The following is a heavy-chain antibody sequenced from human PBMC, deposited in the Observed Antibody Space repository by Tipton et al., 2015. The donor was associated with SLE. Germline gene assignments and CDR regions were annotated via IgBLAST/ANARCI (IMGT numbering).Heavy chain of an antibody. CDR3: ARGHPHIVEVIGGGWFDP. CDR1: GGSFSGYY. CDR2: ISLGGST. V-gene: IGHV4-34*01. J-gene: IGHJ5*02. Sequence: TLSLTCAVYGGSFSGYYWSWIRQPPGKGLEWIGEISLGGSTNYNPSLKNRVTISLDTSKNQFSLKLSSVTAADTAVYYCARGHPHIVEVIGGGWFDPWGQGILVTVSS. D-gene: IGHD2-21*01.